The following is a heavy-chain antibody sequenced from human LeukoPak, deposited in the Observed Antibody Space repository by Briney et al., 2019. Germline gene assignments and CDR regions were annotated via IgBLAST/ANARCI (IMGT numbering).Heavy chain of an antibody. D-gene: IGHD2-2*01. CDR2: ISSSSSYI. CDR3: ARKYCSSTSCLFDY. V-gene: IGHV3-21*01. CDR1: GFTFSSYT. J-gene: IGHJ4*02. Sequence: GGSLRLSCAASGFTFSSYTMNWVRQAPGKGLEWVSSISSSSSYIYYADSVKGRFTISRDNARNSLYLQMNSLRAEDTAVYYCARKYCSSTSCLFDYWGQGTLVTVSS.